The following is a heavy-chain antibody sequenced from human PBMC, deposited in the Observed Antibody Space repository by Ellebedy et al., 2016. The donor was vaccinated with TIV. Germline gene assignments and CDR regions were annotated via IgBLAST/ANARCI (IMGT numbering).Heavy chain of an antibody. CDR2: IKSKTDGGTT. D-gene: IGHD6-19*01. V-gene: IGHV3-15*01. CDR3: ARDHEQWLGNWFDP. CDR1: GFTFSTYA. J-gene: IGHJ5*02. Sequence: GGSLRLSCAASGFTFSTYAMSWVRQAPGKGLEWVGRIKSKTDGGTTDYAAPVKGRFTISRDDSENTMYLQMNSLRAEDTAVYYCARDHEQWLGNWFDPWGQGTLVTVSS.